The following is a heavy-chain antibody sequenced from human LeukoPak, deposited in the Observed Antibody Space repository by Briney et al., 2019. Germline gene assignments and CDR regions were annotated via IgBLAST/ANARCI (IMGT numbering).Heavy chain of an antibody. CDR2: MNEYSTTI. V-gene: IGHV3-74*01. CDR1: GFPFNSFW. D-gene: IGHD1-14*01. CDR3: ARGGVNPVDH. Sequence: PGGSLRLSYAASGFPFNSFWMHWVRQAPRKGLVWVSDMNEYSTTIRYADSVKGRFTISKDNAKSILYLQMNNLRAEDTAMYFCARGGVNPVDHWGQGTLVTVSS. J-gene: IGHJ4*02.